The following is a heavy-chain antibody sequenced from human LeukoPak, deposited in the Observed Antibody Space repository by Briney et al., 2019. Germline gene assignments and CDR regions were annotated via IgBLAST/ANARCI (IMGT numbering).Heavy chain of an antibody. V-gene: IGHV1-24*01. J-gene: IGHJ5*02. CDR3: ATVISYYDYVWGSYRITGFDP. D-gene: IGHD3-16*02. CDR1: GYTLTELS. CDR2: FDPEDGET. Sequence: GASVKVSCKVSGYTLTELSMHWVRQAPGKGLEWMGGFDPEDGETIYAQKFQGRVTMTEDTPTDTAYMELSSLRSEDTAVYYCATVISYYDYVWGSYRITGFDPWGQGTLVTVSS.